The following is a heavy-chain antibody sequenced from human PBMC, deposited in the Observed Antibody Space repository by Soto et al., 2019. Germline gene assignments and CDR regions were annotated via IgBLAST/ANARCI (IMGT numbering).Heavy chain of an antibody. V-gene: IGHV3-30*18. Sequence: QVQLVESGGGVVQPGRSLRLSCAASGFTFSNHRMHWVRQAPGKGLEWVAFISYDGNIEYYADSVRGRLTVSRDNSKNTVYLQMNSLRGEDTAVYYCAKDPFVYGPGTHSGGLDDWGQGTTVTVSS. CDR2: ISYDGNIE. CDR3: AKDPFVYGPGTHSGGLDD. J-gene: IGHJ6*02. CDR1: GFTFSNHR. D-gene: IGHD3-10*01.